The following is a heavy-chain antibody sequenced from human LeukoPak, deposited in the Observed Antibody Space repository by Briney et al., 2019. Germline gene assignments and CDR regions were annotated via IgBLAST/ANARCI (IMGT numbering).Heavy chain of an antibody. J-gene: IGHJ6*03. V-gene: IGHV3-74*01. CDR2: IKSDGSST. Sequence: GGSLRLSCAASGFSFSSYWMHWVRQAPGKGLVWVARIKSDGSSTDYADYVKGRFTISRDNAKNSLYLQMNSLRAEDTAVYYCARSYMDVWGKGTTVTVSS. CDR1: GFSFSSYW. CDR3: ARSYMDV.